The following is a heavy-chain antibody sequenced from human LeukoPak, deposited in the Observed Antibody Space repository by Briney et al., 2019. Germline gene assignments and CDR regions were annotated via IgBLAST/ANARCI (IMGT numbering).Heavy chain of an antibody. J-gene: IGHJ4*02. CDR1: GFTFSSYA. Sequence: GGSLRLSYAASGFTFSSYAMHWVRQAPGKGLEWVAVISYDGSNKYYADSVKGRFTISRDYSKNTLYLQMNSLRAEDTAVYYCAREPNDSSGLHDYWGQGTLVTVSS. CDR3: AREPNDSSGLHDY. V-gene: IGHV3-30*04. D-gene: IGHD3-22*01. CDR2: ISYDGSNK.